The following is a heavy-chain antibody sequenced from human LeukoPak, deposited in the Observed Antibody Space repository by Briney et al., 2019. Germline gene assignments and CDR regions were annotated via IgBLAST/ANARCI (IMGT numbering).Heavy chain of an antibody. Sequence: GASVKASCKASGYTFTDYYMHWVRQAPGQGLEWMGWINPNSGGTNYAQKFQGRVTMTRDTSISTAYMELSRLRSDDTAVYYCARSHPGTFDYWGQGTLVTVSS. CDR3: ARSHPGTFDY. V-gene: IGHV1-2*02. D-gene: IGHD1-14*01. J-gene: IGHJ4*02. CDR2: INPNSGGT. CDR1: GYTFTDYY.